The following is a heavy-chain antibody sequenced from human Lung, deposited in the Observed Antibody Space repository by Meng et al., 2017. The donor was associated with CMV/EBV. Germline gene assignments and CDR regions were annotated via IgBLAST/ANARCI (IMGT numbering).Heavy chain of an antibody. V-gene: IGHV4-34*01. D-gene: IGHD4-11*01. CDR3: ARLVTNPYYYYGMDV. CDR2: INHSGST. J-gene: IGHJ6*02. CDR1: GGSFSGYY. Sequence: SXTXSLXXAVYGGSFSGYYWSWIRQPPGKGLEWIGEINHSGSTNYNPSLKSRVTISVDTSKNQFSLKLSSVTAADTAVYYCARLVTNPYYYYGMDVWGQGTTVTVSS.